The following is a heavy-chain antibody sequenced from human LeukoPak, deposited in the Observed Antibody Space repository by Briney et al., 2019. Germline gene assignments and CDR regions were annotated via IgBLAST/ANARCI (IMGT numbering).Heavy chain of an antibody. D-gene: IGHD6-13*01. J-gene: IGHJ4*02. V-gene: IGHV4-4*07. CDR2: LNPSGST. CDR1: GGSISGWY. Sequence: PSETLSLTCSVSGGSISGWYCTWIRQPAGGGLEYIGNLNPSGSTNYNPSLKSRVTISVDTSKNQFSLKLSSVTAADTAVYYCARFRGGQHLEPFDYWGQGTLVTVSS. CDR3: ARFRGGQHLEPFDY.